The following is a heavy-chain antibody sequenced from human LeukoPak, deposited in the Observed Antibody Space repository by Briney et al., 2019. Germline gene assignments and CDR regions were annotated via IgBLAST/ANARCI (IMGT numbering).Heavy chain of an antibody. J-gene: IGHJ4*02. D-gene: IGHD6-19*01. CDR3: ARAPISVAGTEGFDD. CDR1: GYSFTSYW. Sequence: AESLKISCKGSGYSFTSYWIGWVRQMPGKGLEWMGIIYPGDSDTRYSPSFQGQVTISADKSISTAYLQWSSLKASDTAMYYCARAPISVAGTEGFDDWGQGTLVTVSS. V-gene: IGHV5-51*01. CDR2: IYPGDSDT.